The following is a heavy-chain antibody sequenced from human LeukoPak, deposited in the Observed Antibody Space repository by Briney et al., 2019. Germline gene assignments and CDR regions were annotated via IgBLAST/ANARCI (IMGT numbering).Heavy chain of an antibody. V-gene: IGHV4-4*07. CDR2: LYISGST. CDR1: GASISSYY. CDR3: ARDLSGSLYFDY. D-gene: IGHD3-10*01. Sequence: SETLSLTCTVSGASISSYYYNWIRQTAGRGLEWIGRLYISGSTDYNPSLKSRVTISVDTSKNQFSLTLSSVTAADTAVYFCARDLSGSLYFDYWGQGVLVTVSS. J-gene: IGHJ4*02.